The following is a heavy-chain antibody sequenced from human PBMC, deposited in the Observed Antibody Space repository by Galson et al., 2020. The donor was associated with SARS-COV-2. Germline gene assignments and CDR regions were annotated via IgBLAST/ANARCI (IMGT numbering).Heavy chain of an antibody. CDR1: GFTFSSYG. CDR3: AREEGFREWGVSY. D-gene: IGHD3-10*01. J-gene: IGHJ4*02. CDR2: IWYDGSNK. Sequence: GGSLRLSCAASGFTFSSYGMHWVRQAPGKGLEWVAVIWYDGSNKYYADSVKGRFTISRDNSKNTLYLQMNSLRAEDTAVYYCAREEGFREWGVSYWGQGTLGTVSS. V-gene: IGHV3-33*01.